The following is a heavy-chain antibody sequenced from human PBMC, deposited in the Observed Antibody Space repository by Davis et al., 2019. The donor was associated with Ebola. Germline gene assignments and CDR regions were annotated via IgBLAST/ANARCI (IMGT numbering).Heavy chain of an antibody. D-gene: IGHD7-27*01. CDR1: GFTLSTYS. V-gene: IGHV3-21*01. CDR3: ARDLSRLGDY. CDR2: ISSDSDYI. Sequence: GESLKISCAASGFTLSTYSMSWVRQAPGKGLEWVSSISSDSDYIYYADSAKGRFTISRDNAKNSLYLQMNILRADDTAIYFCARDLSRLGDYWGQGTLVIVSS. J-gene: IGHJ4*02.